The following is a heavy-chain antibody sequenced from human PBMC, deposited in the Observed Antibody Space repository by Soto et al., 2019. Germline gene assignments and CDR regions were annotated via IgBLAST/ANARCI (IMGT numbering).Heavy chain of an antibody. J-gene: IGHJ6*02. V-gene: IGHV3-48*03. CDR3: ARDPAIYSGKFDYGLDV. Sequence: GGSLRLSCAVSGFTFSSYEMNWVRQAPGKGLEWVSYIGTSGKTIYYADSVRGRFTISRDNAKNSLYLQMNSLRAEDTAVYFCARDPAIYSGKFDYGLDVWGRGTTVTVSS. D-gene: IGHD4-4*01. CDR2: IGTSGKTI. CDR1: GFTFSSYE.